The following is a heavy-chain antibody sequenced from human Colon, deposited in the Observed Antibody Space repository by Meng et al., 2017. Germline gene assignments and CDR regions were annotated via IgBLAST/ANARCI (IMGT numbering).Heavy chain of an antibody. CDR1: GYTFTSYD. J-gene: IGHJ6*02. V-gene: IGHV1-8*03. CDR2: VNPKSGDT. Sequence: QVQLVQPGAEVKKPGASVKVSCKASGYTFTSYDINWVRQAPGQGLEWMAWVNPKSGDTDYAQKFQGRVTITWDTAISTVYMELSSLRSEDTAVYYCARPAVPARYYYGLDVWGQGTMVTVSS. CDR3: ARPAVPARYYYGLDV.